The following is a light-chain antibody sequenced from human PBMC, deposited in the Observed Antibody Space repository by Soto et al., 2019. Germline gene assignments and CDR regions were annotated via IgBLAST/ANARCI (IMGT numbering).Light chain of an antibody. CDR2: YND. Sequence: QSVLAQPPSVSGAPRQRVTISCSGSSSNIGKYGENWYQQLPGRTPKLLIYYNDLVPSAVSDRFSGSKSGTSASLAISGLQSEDEATYYCAAWDDSLSGSVIFGGGTKLTVL. J-gene: IGLJ2*01. V-gene: IGLV1-36*01. CDR1: SSNIGKYG. CDR3: AAWDDSLSGSVI.